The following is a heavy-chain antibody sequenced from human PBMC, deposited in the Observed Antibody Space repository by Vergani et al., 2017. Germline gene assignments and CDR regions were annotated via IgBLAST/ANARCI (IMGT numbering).Heavy chain of an antibody. J-gene: IGHJ6*02. CDR2: INPSGGTA. V-gene: IGHV1-46*01. Sequence: QVQLVQSGAEVKKPGASVKVSCQASGYTFTSYYIHWVRQAPGQGLEWMGVINPSGGTANYAQKFQGRVTITADESTSTAYMELSSLRSEDTAVYYCARGLVVPTTSSYYYYGMDVWGQGTTVTVSS. CDR1: GYTFTSYY. CDR3: ARGLVVPTTSSYYYYGMDV. D-gene: IGHD2-2*01.